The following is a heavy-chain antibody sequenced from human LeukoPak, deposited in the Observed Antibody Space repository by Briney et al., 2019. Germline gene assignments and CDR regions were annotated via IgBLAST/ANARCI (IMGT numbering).Heavy chain of an antibody. Sequence: GGSLRLSCAASGFTLTRNHMNWVRQAPGKGLEWVANIKQDGSEKYYVDSVKGRFTISRDNAKNSLYLQMNSLRAEDTAVYYCARTAYGVRGSYYFDYWGQGTLVTVSS. CDR3: ARTAYGVRGSYYFDY. D-gene: IGHD4-17*01. CDR1: GFTLTRNH. CDR2: IKQDGSEK. V-gene: IGHV3-7*01. J-gene: IGHJ4*02.